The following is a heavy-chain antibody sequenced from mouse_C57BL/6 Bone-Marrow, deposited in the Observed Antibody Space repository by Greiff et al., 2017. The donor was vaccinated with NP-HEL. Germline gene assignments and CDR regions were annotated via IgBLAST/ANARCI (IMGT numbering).Heavy chain of an antibody. Sequence: QVQLKESGAELVRPGASVTLSCKASGYTFTDYEMHWVKQTPVHGLEWIGAIDPETGGPAYNQKFKGKAILTADKSSSTAYMELRSLTSEDSAVYYCTRTTVVAPYAMDYWGQGTSVTVSS. CDR1: GYTFTDYE. V-gene: IGHV1-15*01. J-gene: IGHJ4*01. D-gene: IGHD1-1*01. CDR3: TRTTVVAPYAMDY. CDR2: IDPETGGP.